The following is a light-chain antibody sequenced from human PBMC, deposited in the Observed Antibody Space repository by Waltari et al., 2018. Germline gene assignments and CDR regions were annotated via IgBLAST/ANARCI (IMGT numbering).Light chain of an antibody. CDR2: KND. V-gene: IGLV1-47*01. CDR3: AVWDDVLSSWV. J-gene: IGLJ3*02. CDR1: SFTIGRHS. Sequence: QSALTHPPSASGTPGQAVTIPCHGSSFTIGRHSVYWYQQLSGAAPKLLMFKNDQRPSGVPDRFSGTRSGASASLAIIGLRSEDEADYYCAVWDDVLSSWVFGGGTKLTVL.